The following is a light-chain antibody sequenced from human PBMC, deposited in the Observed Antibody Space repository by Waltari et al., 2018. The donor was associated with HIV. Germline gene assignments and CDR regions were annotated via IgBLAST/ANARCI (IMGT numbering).Light chain of an antibody. CDR1: QSVSSN. CDR3: QENKNWAPLT. CDR2: GAS. V-gene: IGKV3-15*01. Sequence: DIVITQSPATLSVSPGERATLSCRASQSVSSNLAGYQHKAGQAPRLLIYGASTRATGIPARFSGSGSGTEVTLTSSSLHSEHFAGEFCQENKNWAPLTFGGGTKVEIK. J-gene: IGKJ4*02.